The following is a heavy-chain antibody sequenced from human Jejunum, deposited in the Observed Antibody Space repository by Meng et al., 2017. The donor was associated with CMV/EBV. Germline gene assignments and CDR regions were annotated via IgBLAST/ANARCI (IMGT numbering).Heavy chain of an antibody. CDR2: ISGTGANS. J-gene: IGHJ4*02. CDR1: GFTLSKYA. Sequence: LQSAGGLVQPGGSLRGSCAASGFTLSKYAMTWVRQAPGKGLEWVSSISGTGANSYYADSVKGRFTISRDNFKITLYLQMNSLRVEDTAIYFCTRDGYNWIPFYSWGQGTLVTVSS. V-gene: IGHV3-23*01. D-gene: IGHD5-12*01. CDR3: TRDGYNWIPFYS.